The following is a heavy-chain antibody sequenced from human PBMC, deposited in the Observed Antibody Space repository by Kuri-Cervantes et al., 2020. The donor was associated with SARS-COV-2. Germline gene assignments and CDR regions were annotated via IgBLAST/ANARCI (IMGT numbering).Heavy chain of an antibody. V-gene: IGHV3-48*03. CDR1: GFTFSSYE. CDR2: ISSSGSTI. CDR3: ARSFAATPGWWTSSSWYPIYGMDV. D-gene: IGHD6-13*01. Sequence: GESLKISCAASGFTFSSYEMNWVRQAPGKGLEWVSYISSSGSTIYYADSVKGRFTISRDNAKNSLYLQMNSLRAEDTAVYYCARSFAATPGWWTSSSWYPIYGMDVWGQGTTVTVSS. J-gene: IGHJ6*02.